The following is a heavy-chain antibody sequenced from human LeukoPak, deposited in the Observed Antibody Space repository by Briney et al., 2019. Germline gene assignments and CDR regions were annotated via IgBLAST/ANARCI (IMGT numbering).Heavy chain of an antibody. V-gene: IGHV4-39*01. CDR3: ARRLHYFDY. CDR2: IRYSGTT. CDR1: CGSISSTYDH. D-gene: IGHD2-21*02. J-gene: IGHJ4*02. Sequence: TPSETLFLTCTVSCGSISSTYDHWDWIRQPPGKGLEWLGSIRYSGTTYYNPSLKVRVTIFVDTSNNQFSLRLRSVTAADTAVYYCARRLHYFDYWGQGSLVTVYS.